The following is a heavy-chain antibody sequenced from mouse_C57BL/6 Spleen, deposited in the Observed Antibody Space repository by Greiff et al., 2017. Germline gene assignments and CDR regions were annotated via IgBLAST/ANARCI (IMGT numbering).Heavy chain of an antibody. CDR3: TRRGDYDVGNYFDY. D-gene: IGHD2-4*01. Sequence: VKLMESGAELVRPGASVTLSCKASGYTFTDYEMHWVKQTPVHGLEWIGAIDPETGGTAYNQKFKGKAILTADKSSSTAYMELRSLTSEDSAVYYCTRRGDYDVGNYFDYWGQGTTLTVSS. CDR1: GYTFTDYE. CDR2: IDPETGGT. J-gene: IGHJ2*01. V-gene: IGHV1-15*01.